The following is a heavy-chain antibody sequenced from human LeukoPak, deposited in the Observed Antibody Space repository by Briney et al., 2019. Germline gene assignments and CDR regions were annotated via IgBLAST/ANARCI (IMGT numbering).Heavy chain of an antibody. D-gene: IGHD3-10*01. CDR1: GFTFSSSG. Sequence: GGSLRLSCAASGFTFSSSGMNWVRQAPGKGLEWVSYITSSSSTICYADSVKGRFTISRDNAKNSLYLQMNSLRDEDTAVYYCARDRDGHPSFEYWGQGSPVTVSS. CDR3: ARDRDGHPSFEY. V-gene: IGHV3-48*02. CDR2: ITSSSSTI. J-gene: IGHJ4*02.